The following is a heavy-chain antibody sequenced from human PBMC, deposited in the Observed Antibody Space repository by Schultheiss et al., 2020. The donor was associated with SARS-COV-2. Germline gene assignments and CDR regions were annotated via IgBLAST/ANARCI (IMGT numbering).Heavy chain of an antibody. CDR3: ARGRIRRQLVRVGVWFDP. D-gene: IGHD6-13*01. CDR1: GDSVSSNSAA. CDR2: TYYRSKWYN. J-gene: IGHJ5*02. Sequence: SQTLSLTCAISGDSVSSNSAAWNWIRQSPSRGLEWLGRTYYRSKWYNDYAMSVKSRITISPDTSKNQFSLQLNSVTPEDTAVYYCARGRIRRQLVRVGVWFDPWGQGTLVTVSS. V-gene: IGHV6-1*01.